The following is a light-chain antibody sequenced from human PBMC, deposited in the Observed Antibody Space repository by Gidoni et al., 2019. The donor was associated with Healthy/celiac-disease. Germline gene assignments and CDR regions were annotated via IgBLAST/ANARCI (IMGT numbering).Light chain of an antibody. Sequence: EIVMTQSPATLSVSPGERATLSCRASQSVSSNLAWYQQKPGQAPRLLIYGASTRATGIPARFSGSGSGTEFTLTISSLQSKDFAVYYCQQYNNWTFGQGTKVEIK. V-gene: IGKV3-15*01. CDR2: GAS. CDR1: QSVSSN. J-gene: IGKJ1*01. CDR3: QQYNNWT.